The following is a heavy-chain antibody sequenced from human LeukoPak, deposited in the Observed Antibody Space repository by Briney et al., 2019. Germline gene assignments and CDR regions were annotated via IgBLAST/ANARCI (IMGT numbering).Heavy chain of an antibody. CDR3: TPPNPYYDYGMDV. CDR2: IKSKTDGGTT. Sequence: PGGSLRLSCAASGFTFSNAWMSRVRQAPGKGLEWIGRIKSKTDGGTTDYAAPVKGRFTISRDDSKNTLYLQMNSLKTEDTAVYYCTPPNPYYDYGMDVWGQGTTVTVSS. CDR1: GFTFSNAW. V-gene: IGHV3-15*01. J-gene: IGHJ6*02.